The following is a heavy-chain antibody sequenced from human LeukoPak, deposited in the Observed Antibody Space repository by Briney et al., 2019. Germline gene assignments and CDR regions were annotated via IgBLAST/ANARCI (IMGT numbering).Heavy chain of an antibody. CDR1: GFTFSSYW. CDR3: AKSEGYIPSY. Sequence: GGSLRLSCAASGFTFSSYWMSWVRQAPGKGLEWVANINQDANLIRYVDSVKGRFTISRDNAKNSVYLQMNRLRVEDTAVYYCAKSEGYIPSYWGQGTLVTVSS. V-gene: IGHV3-7*01. J-gene: IGHJ4*02. D-gene: IGHD5-18*01. CDR2: INQDANLI.